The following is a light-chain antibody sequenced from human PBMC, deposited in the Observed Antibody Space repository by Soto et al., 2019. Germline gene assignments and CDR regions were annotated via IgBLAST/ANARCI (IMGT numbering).Light chain of an antibody. V-gene: IGKV3-11*01. CDR1: QSINRH. J-gene: IGKJ1*01. CDR2: DAS. CDR3: QQHNNRFSWS. Sequence: EIVLTQSPATLSLSPGERATLSCRASQSINRHLAWYRQKPGQAPRLLIYDASNRATGIPARFSGSGSATDFTLTISSREPEDFAVYYCQQHNNRFSWSFGQGTKVDIK.